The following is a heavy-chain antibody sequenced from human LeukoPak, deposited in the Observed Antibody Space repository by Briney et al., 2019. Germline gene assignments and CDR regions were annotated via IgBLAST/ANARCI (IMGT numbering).Heavy chain of an antibody. V-gene: IGHV3-66*01. CDR2: IYSGGST. D-gene: IGHD3-22*01. CDR3: ARRSNQYYYDSSGYYLFDY. J-gene: IGHJ4*02. Sequence: TGGSLRLSCAASGFTVSSNYMSWVRQAPGKGLEWVSVIYSGGSTYYADSVKGRFTISRDNSENTLYLQMNSLRAEDTAVYYCARRSNQYYYDSSGYYLFDYWGQGTLVTVSS. CDR1: GFTVSSNY.